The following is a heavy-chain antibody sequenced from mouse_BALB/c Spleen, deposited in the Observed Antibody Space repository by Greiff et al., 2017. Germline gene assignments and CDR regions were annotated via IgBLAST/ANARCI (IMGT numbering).Heavy chain of an antibody. D-gene: IGHD4-1*01. CDR1: GFAFSSYD. CDR2: ISSGGGST. V-gene: IGHV5-12-1*01. CDR3: SRHANLDRGYAMDD. J-gene: IGHJ4*01. Sequence: EVKLMESGGGLVKPGGSLKLSCAASGFAFSSYDMSWVRQTPEKRLEWVAYISSGGGSTYYPDTVKGRFTISRDNAKNTLYLQMSSLKSEDTAMYYCSRHANLDRGYAMDDWGQGTSVTVSS.